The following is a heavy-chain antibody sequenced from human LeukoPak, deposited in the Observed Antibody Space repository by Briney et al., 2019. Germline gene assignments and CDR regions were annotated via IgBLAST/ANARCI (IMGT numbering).Heavy chain of an antibody. CDR3: ARQGSDIVVVPAAPYFDY. Sequence: GRSLRLSCAASGFTFSSYAMHWVRQAPGKGLEWVAVISYDGSNKCYADSVKGRFTISRDNSKNTLYLQMNSLRAEDTAVYYCARQGSDIVVVPAAPYFDYWGQGTLVTVSS. CDR1: GFTFSSYA. CDR2: ISYDGSNK. J-gene: IGHJ4*02. D-gene: IGHD2-2*01. V-gene: IGHV3-30-3*01.